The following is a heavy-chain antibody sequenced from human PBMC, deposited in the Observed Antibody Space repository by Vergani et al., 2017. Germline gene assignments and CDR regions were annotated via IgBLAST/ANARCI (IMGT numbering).Heavy chain of an antibody. J-gene: IGHJ4*02. D-gene: IGHD3-22*01. CDR3: ARRYYYDSSGYYSPYYFDY. CDR1: GYSFTSYW. Sequence: EVQLVQSGAEVKKPGESLKISCKGSGYSFTSYWIGWVRQMPGKGLVWMGIIYPGDSDTRYSPSFQGQVTISADKAISTAYLQWSSLKASDTAMYYCARRYYYDSSGYYSPYYFDYWGQGTLVTVSS. V-gene: IGHV5-51*01. CDR2: IYPGDSDT.